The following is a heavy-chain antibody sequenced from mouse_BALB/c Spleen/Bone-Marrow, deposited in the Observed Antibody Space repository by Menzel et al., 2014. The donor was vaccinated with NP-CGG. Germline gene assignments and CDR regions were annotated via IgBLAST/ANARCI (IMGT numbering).Heavy chain of an antibody. D-gene: IGHD2-1*01. CDR1: GYTFTSHV. V-gene: IGHV1-14*01. J-gene: IGHJ1*01. CDR3: ARSYYGNYFDV. Sequence: SGPELVKPGASVKMSCKASGYTFTSHVMHWVKQKPGQGLEWIGYINPYNDGTKYNEKFKGKATLTSDKSSSTAYMELSSLTSEDSAVYYCARSYYGNYFDVWGAGTTVTVSS. CDR2: INPYNDGT.